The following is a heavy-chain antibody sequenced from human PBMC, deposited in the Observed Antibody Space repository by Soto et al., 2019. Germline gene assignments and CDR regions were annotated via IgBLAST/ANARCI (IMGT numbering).Heavy chain of an antibody. CDR2: IFYTEST. CDR1: GGSISSYY. J-gene: IGHJ4*02. CDR3: ARVDRGAFDH. D-gene: IGHD2-2*03. Sequence: PSETLSLTCTVSGGSISSYYWIWIRQPPGKGLEWIGSIFYTESTDYNPSLKSRVAISLDTSKNHFSLNLSSVTAADTAVYYCARVDRGAFDHWGQGTPVTVSS. V-gene: IGHV4-59*01.